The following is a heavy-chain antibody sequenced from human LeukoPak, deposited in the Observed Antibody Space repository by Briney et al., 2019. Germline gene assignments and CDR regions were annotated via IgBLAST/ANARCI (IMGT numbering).Heavy chain of an antibody. CDR2: IIPIFGTA. Sequence: SVKVSCKASGGTFSSYAISWVRQAPGQGLEWMGGIIPIFGTANYAQKFQGRVTITTDESTSTAYMELSSLRSEDTAVYYCARGVMSFDYYYYYMDVWGKGITVTVSS. D-gene: IGHD2-8*01. V-gene: IGHV1-69*05. CDR3: ARGVMSFDYYYYYMDV. J-gene: IGHJ6*03. CDR1: GGTFSSYA.